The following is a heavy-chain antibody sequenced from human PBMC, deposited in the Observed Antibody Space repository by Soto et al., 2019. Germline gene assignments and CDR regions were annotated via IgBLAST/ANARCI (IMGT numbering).Heavy chain of an antibody. CDR1: GGSISSYY. V-gene: IGHV4-59*01. CDR3: ARDLSPNGWFGELSYYGMDV. Sequence: SETLSLTCTVSGGSISSYYWSWIRQPPGKGLEWIGYIYYSGSTNYNPSLKSRVTISVDTSKNQFSLKLSSVTAADTAVYYCARDLSPNGWFGELSYYGMDVWGQGTTVTVSS. J-gene: IGHJ6*02. D-gene: IGHD3-10*01. CDR2: IYYSGST.